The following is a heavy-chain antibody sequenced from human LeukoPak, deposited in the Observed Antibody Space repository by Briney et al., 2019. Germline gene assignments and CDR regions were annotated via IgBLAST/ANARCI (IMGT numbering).Heavy chain of an antibody. CDR2: IYTSGST. J-gene: IGHJ5*02. CDR3: ARDSGYCSSTSCRDWFDP. V-gene: IGHV4-4*07. Sequence: SETLSLTCTVSGGSISSYYWSWIRQPAGKGLEWSGRIYTSGSTNYNTSLKSRVTMSVDTSKNQFSLKLSSVTAADTAVYYCARDSGYCSSTSCRDWFDPWGQGTLVTVSS. CDR1: GGSISSYY. D-gene: IGHD2-2*01.